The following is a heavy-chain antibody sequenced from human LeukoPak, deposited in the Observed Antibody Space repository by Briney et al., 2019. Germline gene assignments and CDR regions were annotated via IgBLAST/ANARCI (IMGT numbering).Heavy chain of an antibody. V-gene: IGHV4-59*11. D-gene: IGHD1-14*01. J-gene: IGHJ6*03. CDR1: GASIGSHY. CDR2: VYFTGRT. CDR3: ARTGDGTNYYNYYYMDV. Sequence: SETLSLTCSVSGASIGSHYWSWIRQPPGKGLEWIGHVYFTGRTHYNPSLTSRVTISVDSFKKQVSLELRSVTAADTAVYFCARTGDGTNYYNYYYMDVWGKGTTITVSS.